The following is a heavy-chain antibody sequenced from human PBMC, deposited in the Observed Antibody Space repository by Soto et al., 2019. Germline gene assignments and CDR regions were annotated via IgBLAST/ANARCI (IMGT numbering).Heavy chain of an antibody. Sequence: SLRLSCAASGFTFSKYAMHWVRQAPGKGLEWVAVISYDGTNKYYADSVKGRFTISRDNSKNTLYLQMNSLRAEDTAVYYCARAQDIVVVVGATTSFDIWGQGTCVTVSS. CDR2: ISYDGTNK. D-gene: IGHD2-15*01. CDR3: ARAQDIVVVVGATTSFDI. J-gene: IGHJ3*02. CDR1: GFTFSKYA. V-gene: IGHV3-30-3*01.